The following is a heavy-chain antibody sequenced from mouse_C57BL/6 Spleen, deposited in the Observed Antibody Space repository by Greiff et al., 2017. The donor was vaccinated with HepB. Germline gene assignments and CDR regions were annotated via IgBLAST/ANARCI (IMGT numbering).Heavy chain of an antibody. CDR1: GYAFSSYW. CDR3: ARSRIYYGSTLYAMDD. CDR2: IYPGDGDT. Sequence: QVQLQQSGAELVKPGASVKISCKASGYAFSSYWMNWVKQRPGKGLEWIGQIYPGDGDTNYNGKFKGKATLTADKSSSTAYMQLSSLTSEDSAVYFCARSRIYYGSTLYAMDDWGQGTSVTVSS. J-gene: IGHJ4*01. D-gene: IGHD1-1*01. V-gene: IGHV1-80*01.